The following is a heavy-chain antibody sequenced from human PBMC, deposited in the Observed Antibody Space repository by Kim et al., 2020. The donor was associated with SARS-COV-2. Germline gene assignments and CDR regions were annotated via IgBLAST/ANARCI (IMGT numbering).Heavy chain of an antibody. J-gene: IGHJ3*02. Sequence: YVTTYLRSRATIAMATSKNQFSLRLSSVTAADSAVYYCARQSHLVWCLFDIWGPGTLVSVSS. CDR3: ARQSHLVWCLFDI. D-gene: IGHD3-9*01. V-gene: IGHV4-39*01.